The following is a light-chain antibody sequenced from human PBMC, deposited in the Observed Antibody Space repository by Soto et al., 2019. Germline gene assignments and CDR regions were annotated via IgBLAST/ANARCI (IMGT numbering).Light chain of an antibody. Sequence: EIVWTQPPATLSLSPGERATLSCRASQSISIYLAWYQQKPGQAPRLLIYDVFNRATGVPARFSGSGSGTDFTLTISSLEPEDFAVYYCQQRSNWPPEITFGQGTRLEI. CDR2: DVF. CDR3: QQRSNWPPEIT. J-gene: IGKJ5*01. CDR1: QSISIY. V-gene: IGKV3-11*01.